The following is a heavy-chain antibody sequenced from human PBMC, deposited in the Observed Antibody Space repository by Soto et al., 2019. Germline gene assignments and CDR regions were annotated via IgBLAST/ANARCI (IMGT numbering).Heavy chain of an antibody. CDR1: GGTFSSYA. V-gene: IGHV1-69*06. D-gene: IGHD3-10*01. CDR3: ARARTSITMVRGVYYYGMDV. CDR2: IIPIFGTA. J-gene: IGHJ6*02. Sequence: KVSCKASGGTFSSYAISWVRQAPGQGLEWMGGIIPIFGTANYAQKFQGRVTITADKSTSTAYMELSSLRSEDTAVYYCARARTSITMVRGVYYYGMDVWGQGTTVTVSS.